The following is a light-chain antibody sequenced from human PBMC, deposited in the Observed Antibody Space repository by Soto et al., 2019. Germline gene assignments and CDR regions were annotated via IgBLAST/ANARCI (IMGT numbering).Light chain of an antibody. CDR3: CSYAGSPYV. CDR1: SSDVGAYNY. CDR2: DVS. J-gene: IGLJ1*01. Sequence: ALTQPRSVSGSPGQSVTISCTGASSDVGAYNYVSWYQQHPGKAPKLMIYDVSTRPSGVPDRFSGSKSGTTASLTISGLQAEDEADYYCCSYAGSPYVFGTGTKVTVL. V-gene: IGLV2-11*01.